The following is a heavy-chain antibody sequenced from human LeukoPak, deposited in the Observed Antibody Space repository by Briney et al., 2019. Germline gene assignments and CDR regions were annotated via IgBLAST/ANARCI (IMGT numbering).Heavy chain of an antibody. CDR3: ARNYGSGSYYCEDY. J-gene: IGHJ4*02. CDR1: GFTFSSYG. Sequence: SGGSLRLSCAASGFTFSSYGMHLVRQAPGKGLEWVAFIRYDGSNKYYADSVKGRFTISRDNAKNSLYLQMNSLRAEDTALYYCARNYGSGSYYCEDYWGQGTLVTVSS. V-gene: IGHV3-30*02. D-gene: IGHD3-10*01. CDR2: IRYDGSNK.